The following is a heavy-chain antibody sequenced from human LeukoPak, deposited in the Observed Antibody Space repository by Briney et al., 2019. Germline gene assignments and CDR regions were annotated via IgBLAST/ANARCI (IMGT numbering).Heavy chain of an antibody. D-gene: IGHD3-10*01. CDR2: IYSGGKT. V-gene: IGHV3-53*01. J-gene: IGHJ4*02. CDR3: ARQFGDY. CDR1: GFTVNSKY. Sequence: GRSLRLSCAASGFTVNSKYMGWVSQAQGKGLVWVSVIYSGGKTYYADSVKGRFTISRDNSKNTLYLQMNSLRVEDTAVYYCARQFGDYWGQGTLVTVSS.